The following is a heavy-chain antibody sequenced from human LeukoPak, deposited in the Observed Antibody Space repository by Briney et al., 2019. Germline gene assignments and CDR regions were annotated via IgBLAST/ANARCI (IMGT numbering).Heavy chain of an antibody. CDR2: ISGTGSST. Sequence: GGSLRLSCEASGCTFGNYAMNWVRQAPGQGLEWAFTISGTGSSTYYTDSAKGRFTISRDNSKDTLFLQLNSLTAADTAMYFCAKASVAMPQDCNSWGQGTLVTVSS. V-gene: IGHV3-23*01. D-gene: IGHD2-2*01. J-gene: IGHJ5*02. CDR1: GCTFGNYA. CDR3: AKASVAMPQDCNS.